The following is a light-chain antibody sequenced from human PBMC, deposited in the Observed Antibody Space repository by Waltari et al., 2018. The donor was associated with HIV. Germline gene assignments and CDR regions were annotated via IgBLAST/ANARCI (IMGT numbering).Light chain of an antibody. CDR3: CSYAGSSTLL. CDR2: DVS. Sequence: QSALTQPASVSGSPGHSITISCTGTSSDVGGYNYVSWYQQHPGKAPELVIYDVSERPSGVSNRFSGSKSGNTASLTISGLQAEDEADYNCCSYAGSSTLLFGGGTKVTVL. CDR1: SSDVGGYNY. J-gene: IGLJ2*01. V-gene: IGLV2-23*01.